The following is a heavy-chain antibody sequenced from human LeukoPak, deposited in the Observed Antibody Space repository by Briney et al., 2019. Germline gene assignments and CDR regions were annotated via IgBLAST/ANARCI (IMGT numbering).Heavy chain of an antibody. CDR3: AREMYYYDSSGYPAAFDI. J-gene: IGHJ3*02. CDR2: IIPILGIA. CDR1: GGTFISYT. D-gene: IGHD3-22*01. Sequence: SVKVSCKASGGTFISYTISWVRQAPGQGLEWMGRIIPILGIANYAQKFQGRVTITADKSTSTAYMELSSLRSEDTAVYYCAREMYYYDSSGYPAAFDIWGQGTMVTVSS. V-gene: IGHV1-69*04.